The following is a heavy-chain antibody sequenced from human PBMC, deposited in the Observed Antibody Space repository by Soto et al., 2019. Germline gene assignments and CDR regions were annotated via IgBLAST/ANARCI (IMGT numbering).Heavy chain of an antibody. Sequence: EVQLLESGGGLVQPGGSLRLSCAASGFTFSSYAMSWVRQAPGKGLEWVSAISGSGGSTYYADSVKGRFTISRDNSKNTLYLQMNSLRAEDTAVYYCAKWSGRLRHENAAFDIWGQGTMVTVSS. CDR1: GFTFSSYA. CDR2: ISGSGGST. D-gene: IGHD6-25*01. V-gene: IGHV3-23*01. J-gene: IGHJ3*02. CDR3: AKWSGRLRHENAAFDI.